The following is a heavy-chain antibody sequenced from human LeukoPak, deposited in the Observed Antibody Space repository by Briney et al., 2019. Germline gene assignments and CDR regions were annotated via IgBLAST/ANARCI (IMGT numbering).Heavy chain of an antibody. D-gene: IGHD3-10*01. CDR1: GYTLTELS. V-gene: IGHV1-24*01. CDR2: FDPEDGET. Sequence: ASVKVSCKVSGYTLTELSMHWVRQAPGRGLEWMGGFDPEDGETIYAQKFQGRVTMTEDTSTDTAYMELSSLRSEDTAVYYCATLWFGELLPPGGQFDYWGQGTLVTVSS. CDR3: ATLWFGELLPPGGQFDY. J-gene: IGHJ4*02.